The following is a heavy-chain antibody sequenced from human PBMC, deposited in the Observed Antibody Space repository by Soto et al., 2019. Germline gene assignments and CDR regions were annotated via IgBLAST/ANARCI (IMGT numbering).Heavy chain of an antibody. D-gene: IGHD4-17*01. V-gene: IGHV3-48*01. CDR2: INRDFNT. J-gene: IGHJ4*02. Sequence: EEQLVESGGGLVQPGGSLRLSCAASGFTFSNHVMNCVRQAPGRGLEWVSSINRDFNTYYADSVKGRFTISRDNAKDSLYLQMSSLRAGDTAVYYCVNGDYYVGQGTLVTVSS. CDR3: VNGDYY. CDR1: GFTFSNHV.